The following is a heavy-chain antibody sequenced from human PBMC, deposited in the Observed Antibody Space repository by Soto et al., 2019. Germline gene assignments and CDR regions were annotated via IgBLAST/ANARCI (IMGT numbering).Heavy chain of an antibody. V-gene: IGHV2-5*02. J-gene: IGHJ4*01. CDR1: GFSLSTRGVG. CDR2: IYWDDDK. D-gene: IGHD5-12*01. CDR3: AHVYGGYDSFDY. Sequence: QITLKESGPPLVKPTQTLTLTCTFSGFSLSTRGVGVGWIRQPPGKALEWLALIYWDDDKRYSPSLKTRLTITKETSKNQVVLTMTNMDPVDTATYYCAHVYGGYDSFDYWGHGTLVTVSS.